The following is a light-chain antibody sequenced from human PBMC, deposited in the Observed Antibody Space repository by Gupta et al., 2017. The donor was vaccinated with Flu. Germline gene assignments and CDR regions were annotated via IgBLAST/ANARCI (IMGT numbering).Light chain of an antibody. V-gene: IGKV4-1*01. Sequence: CRSTQSVLDRSNNKNYVAWYPQKPGQPPKLLIYWASTRESGVPDRFSGGGSGKDFTLTITSLQAEDVAVYYCQQYYYNPLTFGPGTKVDIK. CDR2: WAS. CDR3: QQYYYNPLT. CDR1: QSVLDRSNNKNY. J-gene: IGKJ3*01.